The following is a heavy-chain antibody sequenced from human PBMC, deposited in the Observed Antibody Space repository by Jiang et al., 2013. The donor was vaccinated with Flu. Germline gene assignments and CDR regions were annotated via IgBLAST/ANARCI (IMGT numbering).Heavy chain of an antibody. V-gene: IGHV4-59*08. CDR3: ARHTIAVVREVYYYYG. Sequence: GPGLVKPSETLSLTCTVSGGSISGYYWSWIRQPPGKGLEWIGYIYYSGSTNYNPSLKSRVTISVDTSKNQFSLKLSSVTAADTAVYYCARHTIAVVREVYYYYG. CDR2: IYYSGST. J-gene: IGHJ6*01. CDR1: GGSISGYY. D-gene: IGHD6-19*01.